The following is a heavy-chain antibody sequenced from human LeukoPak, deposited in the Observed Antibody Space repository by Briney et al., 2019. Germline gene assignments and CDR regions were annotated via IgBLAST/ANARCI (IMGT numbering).Heavy chain of an antibody. Sequence: PGGSLRLSCAASGFTFSSYNMNWVRQAPGKGLEWVSSITSSSSYIYYADSVKGRFTISRDNAKNMLYLQINSLRVEDTAIYYCARGGKLEPTAMPTWGQGSLVVVSS. D-gene: IGHD2-2*01. CDR3: ARGGKLEPTAMPT. CDR2: ITSSSSYI. J-gene: IGHJ5*02. V-gene: IGHV3-21*01. CDR1: GFTFSSYN.